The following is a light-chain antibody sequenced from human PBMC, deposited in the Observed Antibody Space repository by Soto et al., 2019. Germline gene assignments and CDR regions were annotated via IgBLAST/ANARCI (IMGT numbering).Light chain of an antibody. J-gene: IGKJ1*01. CDR2: DAS. Sequence: EVVLTQSPDTLSLPPGERATLSCRASQSISSYLAWYQQKPGQAPRLLIYDASSRATGIPARFSGSGSGTDVTITISSLEPEDFAVYYCQQLTDWPPQWTFGQGTKVEIK. V-gene: IGKV3-11*01. CDR3: QQLTDWPPQWT. CDR1: QSISSY.